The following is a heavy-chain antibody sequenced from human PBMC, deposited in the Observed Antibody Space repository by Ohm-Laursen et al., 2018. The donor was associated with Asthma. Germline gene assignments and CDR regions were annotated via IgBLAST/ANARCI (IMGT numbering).Heavy chain of an antibody. CDR1: GGTLGTSV. Sequence: SVEVSCKSLGGTLGTSVIGWVRQAPGQGLEWLGGINSVFGTSTYAQKFHDRFTITADESTSTVYMTLSSLTSEDTAVYYCARKAGSCITSNCYSLDFWGQGTLVTVSS. CDR3: ARKAGSCITSNCYSLDF. CDR2: INSVFGTS. V-gene: IGHV1-69*13. J-gene: IGHJ4*02. D-gene: IGHD2-15*01.